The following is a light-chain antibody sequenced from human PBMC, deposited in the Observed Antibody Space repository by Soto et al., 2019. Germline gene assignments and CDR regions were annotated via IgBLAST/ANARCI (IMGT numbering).Light chain of an antibody. CDR3: HQRQSWPRT. J-gene: IGKJ1*01. V-gene: IGKV3D-20*02. Sequence: EIVLTQSPVTLSLSPGERATLSCRASQSVSSSYLAWYQQKPGQAPRLLIYGASSRATGIPDRFSASGSGTDFTLTISDVQPEDFALYYCHQRQSWPRTFGQGTKVDIK. CDR1: QSVSSSY. CDR2: GAS.